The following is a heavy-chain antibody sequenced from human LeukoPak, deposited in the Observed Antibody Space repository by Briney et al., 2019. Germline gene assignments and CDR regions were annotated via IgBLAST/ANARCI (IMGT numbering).Heavy chain of an antibody. CDR3: ARGGGRNYYDSSGYYVFDY. CDR2: IKPSSGST. V-gene: IGHV1-46*01. CDR1: GYTFTSYY. D-gene: IGHD3-22*01. Sequence: GASVKVSCKASGYTFTSYYMHWVRQAPGQGLEWMGIIKPSSGSTSYAQKFQGRVTMTRDMPTSTVYMEMSSLRSEDTAVYYCARGGGRNYYDSSGYYVFDYWGQGTLVTVSS. J-gene: IGHJ4*02.